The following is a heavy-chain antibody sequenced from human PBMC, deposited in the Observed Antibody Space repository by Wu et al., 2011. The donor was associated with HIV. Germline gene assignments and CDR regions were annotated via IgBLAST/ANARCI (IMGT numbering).Heavy chain of an antibody. J-gene: IGHJ4*02. V-gene: IGHV1-2*02. CDR2: IHPNSGDT. Sequence: QVQLVQSGAEVKKPGASVKVSCKASGYTFTGYYIHWVRQAPGQGLEWMGWIHPNSGDTNYAQKIKDRVTMTTDTSTSTAYMELRSLRSDDTAIHYXTRDPGNWEIDYWGQGTLVTVSS. CDR3: TRDPGNWEIDY. D-gene: IGHD7-27*01. CDR1: GYTFTGYY.